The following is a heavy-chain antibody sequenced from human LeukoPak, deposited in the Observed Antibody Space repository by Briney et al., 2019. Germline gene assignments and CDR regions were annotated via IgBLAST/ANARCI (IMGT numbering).Heavy chain of an antibody. CDR3: AKGMYYYDSSGYYLFDY. CDR2: TTYIDGST. Sequence: GGSLRLSCAASGFTFSSYAMSWVRQAPGKGLEWVSGTTYIDGSTYYADSVKGRFTISRDNSKNTLYLQMNSLRAEDTAVYYCAKGMYYYDSSGYYLFDYWGQGTLVTVSS. CDR1: GFTFSSYA. D-gene: IGHD3-22*01. J-gene: IGHJ4*02. V-gene: IGHV3-23*01.